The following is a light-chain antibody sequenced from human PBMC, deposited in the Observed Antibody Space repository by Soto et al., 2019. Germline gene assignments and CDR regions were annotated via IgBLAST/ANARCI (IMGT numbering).Light chain of an antibody. V-gene: IGKV3-15*01. Sequence: EIVMTQSPATLSVSPGERATLSCRASQSVSSNLAWYQQKPGQAPRLLIYGASTRATGIQARFSGSGSGTEYTLTISILQSEDFAVYYCHQYNNWPPIPFCPGTRLEIK. J-gene: IGKJ5*01. CDR1: QSVSSN. CDR2: GAS. CDR3: HQYNNWPPIP.